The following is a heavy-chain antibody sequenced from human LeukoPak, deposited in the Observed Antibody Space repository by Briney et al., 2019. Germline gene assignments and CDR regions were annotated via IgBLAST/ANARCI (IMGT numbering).Heavy chain of an antibody. V-gene: IGHV3-30*02. CDR3: AKNEEGLVGAKIDY. Sequence: GGSLRLSCAASGFTFSSYGMHWVRQAPCKGLEWVAFIRYDGSNKYYADSVKGRFTISRDNFKNTLYLQMNSLRAEDTAVYYCAKNEEGLVGAKIDYWGQGTLVTVSS. D-gene: IGHD1-26*01. J-gene: IGHJ4*02. CDR1: GFTFSSYG. CDR2: IRYDGSNK.